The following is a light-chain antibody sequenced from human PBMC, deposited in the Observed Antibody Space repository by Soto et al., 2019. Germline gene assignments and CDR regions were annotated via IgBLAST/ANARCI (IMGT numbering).Light chain of an antibody. J-gene: IGLJ1*01. CDR3: KSYTSRSTYV. CDR1: SSVVGGYNS. Sequence: QSALTQPASVSGSPGQSITISCTGTSSVVGGYNSVSWYQHHPGKAPKLMIYDVSNRSSGVSSRFSGSKSDNTASLTISGLQAEDEAEYYCKSYTSRSTYVFGTGTKVNVL. V-gene: IGLV2-14*03. CDR2: DVS.